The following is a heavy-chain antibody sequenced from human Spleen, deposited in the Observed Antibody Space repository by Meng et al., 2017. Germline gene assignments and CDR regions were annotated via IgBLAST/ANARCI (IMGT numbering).Heavy chain of an antibody. Sequence: QMQLQESGPGLVKPSETLSLTCTVSGGSISSNSYHWGWVRQHPGEGLEWIANIDYSGTTYYNPSLQSRVIISADTANNQFSLKLTSVTAADTAAYYCVRRINTYGGWFDPWGQGILVTVSS. J-gene: IGHJ5*02. CDR3: VRRINTYGGWFDP. CDR2: IDYSGTT. D-gene: IGHD3-16*01. CDR1: GGSISSNSYH. V-gene: IGHV4-39*01.